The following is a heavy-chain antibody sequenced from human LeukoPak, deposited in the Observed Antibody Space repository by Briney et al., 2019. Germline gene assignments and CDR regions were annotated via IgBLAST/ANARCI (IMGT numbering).Heavy chain of an antibody. Sequence: SETLSLTCTVSGGSISSGDYYWSWIRQPPGKGLEWIGYIYYSGSTYYNPSLKSRVTISVDTSKNQFSLKLSSVTVADTAVYYCARDYYDSSGYYYEVWYFDLWGRGTLVTVSS. CDR1: GGSISSGDYY. D-gene: IGHD3-22*01. CDR2: IYYSGST. V-gene: IGHV4-30-4*01. J-gene: IGHJ2*01. CDR3: ARDYYDSSGYYYEVWYFDL.